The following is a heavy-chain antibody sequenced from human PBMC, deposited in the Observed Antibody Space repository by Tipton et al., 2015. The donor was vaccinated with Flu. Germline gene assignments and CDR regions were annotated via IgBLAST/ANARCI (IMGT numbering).Heavy chain of an antibody. J-gene: IGHJ4*02. Sequence: TLSLTCTVSGGSINHYYWSWIRQPPGKGLEWIGYVYYNGNTNYNPSLKSRVTISVDTSANQVYLNLNSLTASDTAVYYCARHIYAQLGPPYFDFWGQGILLTVSS. D-gene: IGHD1-1*01. CDR2: VYYNGNT. V-gene: IGHV4-59*08. CDR3: ARHIYAQLGPPYFDF. CDR1: GGSINHYY.